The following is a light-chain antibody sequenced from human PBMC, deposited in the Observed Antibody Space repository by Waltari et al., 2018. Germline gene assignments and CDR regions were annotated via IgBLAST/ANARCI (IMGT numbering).Light chain of an antibody. V-gene: IGLV1-44*01. CDR2: GDN. CDR1: LSNIESNT. J-gene: IGLJ3*02. CDR3: AGWDDSLNGPV. Sequence: QSVLTQPPSASGTPGQRVTISCSGSLSNIESNTVTWYRQPPGTAPKLLTYGDNQRPSGVPDRFSGSKSGTSASLAISGLQSADEADYYCAGWDDSLNGPVFGGGTKLTVL.